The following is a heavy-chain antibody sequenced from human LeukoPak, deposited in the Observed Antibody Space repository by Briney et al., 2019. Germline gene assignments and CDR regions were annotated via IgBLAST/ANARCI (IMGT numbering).Heavy chain of an antibody. Sequence: QPGGSLRLSCAASGFTFSSYAMHWVRQAPGKGLEWVAVISYDGSNKYYADSVKGRFTISRDNSKNTLYLQMNSLRAEDTAVYYCAKESSGWYVPWSDLSYYYYGMDVWGQGTTVTVSS. CDR3: AKESSGWYVPWSDLSYYYYGMDV. J-gene: IGHJ6*02. D-gene: IGHD6-19*01. CDR2: ISYDGSNK. V-gene: IGHV3-30-3*01. CDR1: GFTFSSYA.